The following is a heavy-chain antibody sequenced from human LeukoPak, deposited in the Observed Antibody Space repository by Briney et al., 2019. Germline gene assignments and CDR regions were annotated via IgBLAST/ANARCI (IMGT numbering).Heavy chain of an antibody. D-gene: IGHD1-7*01. J-gene: IGHJ6*03. CDR3: ARGGNWNYGDYYYYMDV. CDR2: IYISGST. V-gene: IGHV4-61*02. Sequence: SETLSLTCTVSGGSISSGSYYWSWIRQPAGKGLEWIGRIYISGSTNYNPSLKSRVTISVDTSKNQFSLKLSSVTAADTAVYYCARGGNWNYGDYYYYMDVWGKGTTVTVSS. CDR1: GGSISSGSYY.